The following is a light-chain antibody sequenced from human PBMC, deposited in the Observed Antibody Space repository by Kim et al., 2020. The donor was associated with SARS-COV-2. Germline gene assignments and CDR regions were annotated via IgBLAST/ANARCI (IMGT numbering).Light chain of an antibody. V-gene: IGKV1-33*01. CDR1: QDIKNY. CDR3: KQFKNLVLS. J-gene: IGKJ2*03. Sequence: SACVGDRVTINCQASQDIKNYLKWYQQRQGRAPKLLIFDASNVEIGFPSRVSGSGSGTHFTLTISNLQPEDIATYYCKQFKNLVLSFGRGTKLEI. CDR2: DAS.